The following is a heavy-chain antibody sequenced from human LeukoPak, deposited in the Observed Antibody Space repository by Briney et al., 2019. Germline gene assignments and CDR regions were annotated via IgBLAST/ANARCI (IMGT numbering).Heavy chain of an antibody. J-gene: IGHJ6*02. Sequence: SETLSLTCTVSGGSISSYYWSWIRQPPGKGLEWIGYIYYSGSTNYNPSLKSRVTISVDTSKNQFSLKLSSVTAADTAVYYCASSFDFWSGFPSYGMDVWGQGTTVTVSS. CDR1: GGSISSYY. V-gene: IGHV4-59*08. D-gene: IGHD3-3*01. CDR3: ASSFDFWSGFPSYGMDV. CDR2: IYYSGST.